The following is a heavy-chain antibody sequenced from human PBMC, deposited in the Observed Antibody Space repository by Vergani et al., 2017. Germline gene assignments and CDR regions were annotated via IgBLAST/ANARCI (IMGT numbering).Heavy chain of an antibody. Sequence: QVQLVESGGGVVQPGRSLRLSCAASGFTFSSYGMHWVRQAPGKGLEWVAVISYDGSNKYYADSVKGRFTISRDNSKNTLYLQMNSLRAEDTAVYYCAKGGGYCSSTSCYYLTYYYYMDVWGKGTTVTVSS. J-gene: IGHJ6*03. D-gene: IGHD2-2*01. V-gene: IGHV3-30*18. CDR1: GFTFSSYG. CDR2: ISYDGSNK. CDR3: AKGGGYCSSTSCYYLTYYYYMDV.